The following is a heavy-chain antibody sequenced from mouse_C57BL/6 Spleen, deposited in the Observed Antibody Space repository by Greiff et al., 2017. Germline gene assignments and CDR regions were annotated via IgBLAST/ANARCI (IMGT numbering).Heavy chain of an antibody. Sequence: QVHVKQPGTELVKPGASVKLSCKASGYTFTSYWMHWVKQRPGQGLEWIGNINPSNGGTNYNEKFKSKATLTVDKSSSTAYMQLSSLTSEDSAVYYCASGDGSSSLDYWGQGTTLTVSS. CDR2: INPSNGGT. CDR1: GYTFTSYW. CDR3: ASGDGSSSLDY. V-gene: IGHV1-53*01. J-gene: IGHJ2*01. D-gene: IGHD1-1*01.